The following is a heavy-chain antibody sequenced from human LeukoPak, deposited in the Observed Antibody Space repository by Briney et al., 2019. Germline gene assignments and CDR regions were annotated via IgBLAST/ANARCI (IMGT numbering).Heavy chain of an antibody. CDR1: GFTFSSYE. Sequence: PGGSLRLSCAASGFTFSSYEMNWVRQAPGKGLEWVSYISRSGSTIYYADSVKGRFTISRDNAKNSLYLQMNSLRAEDTAVYYCARNPVGATRGYFDYWGQGTLVTVSS. J-gene: IGHJ4*02. CDR2: ISRSGSTI. D-gene: IGHD1-26*01. CDR3: ARNPVGATRGYFDY. V-gene: IGHV3-48*03.